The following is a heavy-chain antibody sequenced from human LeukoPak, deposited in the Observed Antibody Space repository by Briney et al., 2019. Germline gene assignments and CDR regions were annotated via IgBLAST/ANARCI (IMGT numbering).Heavy chain of an antibody. CDR2: ISGSGGST. Sequence: PGGSLRLSCAASGFTFSSYAMSWVRQAPGKGLEWVSAISGSGGSTYYADSVKGRFTISRDNSKNTLYLQMNSLRAEDTAVYYCAKVGVNYIRSSWYNYWGQGTLVTVSS. J-gene: IGHJ4*02. D-gene: IGHD6-13*01. CDR3: AKVGVNYIRSSWYNY. V-gene: IGHV3-23*01. CDR1: GFTFSSYA.